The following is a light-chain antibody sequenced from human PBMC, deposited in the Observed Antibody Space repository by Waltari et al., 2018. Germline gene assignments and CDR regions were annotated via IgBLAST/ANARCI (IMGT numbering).Light chain of an antibody. CDR3: HSRDTSSTRV. Sequence: SSELTQDPSVSVALGQTVRITCQGDSLRSFYASWYQQRPGQAPILFPYGQNNRPPGIPDRFAGSTSGNTASLTITGAQAEDEADYYCHSRDTSSTRVFGGGTRLTV. CDR2: GQN. V-gene: IGLV3-19*01. CDR1: SLRSFY. J-gene: IGLJ2*01.